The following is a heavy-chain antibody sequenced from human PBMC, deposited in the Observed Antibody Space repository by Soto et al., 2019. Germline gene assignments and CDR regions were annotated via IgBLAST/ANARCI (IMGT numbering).Heavy chain of an antibody. V-gene: IGHV5-51*01. Sequence: PGESLKISCKGFGYSFTSYWIGWVRQMPGKGLEWMGIIHPGDSDTRYSPSFQGQVTISADKSISTAYLQWSSLKASDTAMYYCARHGNLYSNYGDTVYWGQGTLVTVSS. CDR3: ARHGNLYSNYGDTVY. CDR1: GYSFTSYW. CDR2: IHPGDSDT. D-gene: IGHD4-4*01. J-gene: IGHJ4*02.